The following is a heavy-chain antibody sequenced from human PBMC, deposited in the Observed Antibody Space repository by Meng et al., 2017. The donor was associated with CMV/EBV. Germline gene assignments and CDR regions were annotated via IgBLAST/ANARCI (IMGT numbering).Heavy chain of an antibody. J-gene: IGHJ4*02. CDR3: ARGCGGDCSGFFDY. CDR2: ISAYNGNT. Sequence: NASGYTFTSYGISWVRQAPGQGLEWMGWISAYNGNTNYAQKLQGRVTMTTDTSTSTAYMELRSLRSDDTAVYYCARGCGGDCSGFFDYWGQGTLVTVSS. V-gene: IGHV1-18*01. CDR1: GYTFTSYG. D-gene: IGHD2-21*01.